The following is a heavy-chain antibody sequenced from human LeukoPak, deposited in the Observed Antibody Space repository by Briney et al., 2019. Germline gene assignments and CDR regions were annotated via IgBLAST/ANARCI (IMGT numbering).Heavy chain of an antibody. J-gene: IGHJ4*02. CDR1: GFTCSSYA. V-gene: IGHV3-23*01. CDR3: AKDPEPQPFYLVN. CDR2: ISGSGGST. Sequence: GGSLRLSCEASGFTCSSYAMSWVRLAPGKGLEWVSSISGSGGSTYYAGSVKGHFTISRDKFKNTLYLQMHSLRAGDASIYDCAKDPEPQPFYLVNCRQATLVTVPS. D-gene: IGHD1-14*01.